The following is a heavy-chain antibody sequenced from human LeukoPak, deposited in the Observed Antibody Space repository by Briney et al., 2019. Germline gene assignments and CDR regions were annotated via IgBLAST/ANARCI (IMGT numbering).Heavy chain of an antibody. CDR2: INPNSGGT. Sequence: ASVKVSRKASGYTFTGYYMHWVRQAPGQGLEWMGWINPNSGGTNYAQKFQGRVTVTRDTSISPAYMELSALRSDDTAVYYCARSPLYYDSSGYYARLDYWGQGTLVTVSS. CDR1: GYTFTGYY. J-gene: IGHJ4*02. CDR3: ARSPLYYDSSGYYARLDY. V-gene: IGHV1-2*02. D-gene: IGHD3-22*01.